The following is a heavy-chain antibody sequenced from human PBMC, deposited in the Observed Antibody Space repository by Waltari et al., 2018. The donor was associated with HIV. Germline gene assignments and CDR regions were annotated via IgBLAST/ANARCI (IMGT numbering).Heavy chain of an antibody. CDR3: ARYGDARYYDSSGYYKYYFDY. D-gene: IGHD3-22*01. CDR1: GGFLRSYS. V-gene: IGHV4-59*08. Sequence: QVQLSESGPGLVKPSETLSLTCTVSGGFLRSYSWSWIRQPPGKGLEWSGYIYYSGSTNYNPSLKGRVTISVDTSKNQFSRKLSSVTAADTAVYYCARYGDARYYDSSGYYKYYFDYWGQGTLVTVSS. CDR2: IYYSGST. J-gene: IGHJ4*02.